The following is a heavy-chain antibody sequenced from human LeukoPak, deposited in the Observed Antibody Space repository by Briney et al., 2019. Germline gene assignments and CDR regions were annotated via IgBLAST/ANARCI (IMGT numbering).Heavy chain of an antibody. CDR1: GYSFTSYW. V-gene: IGHV5-51*01. J-gene: IGHJ5*02. Sequence: GESLKISCKGSGYSFTSYWIGWVRQMPGKGLEWMGIIYPGDSDTRYSPSFQGQVTISADKSISTAYLQWSSLKASDTAMYYCARFFYMATISGWFDPWGQGTLVTVSS. CDR2: IYPGDSDT. D-gene: IGHD5-12*01. CDR3: ARFFYMATISGWFDP.